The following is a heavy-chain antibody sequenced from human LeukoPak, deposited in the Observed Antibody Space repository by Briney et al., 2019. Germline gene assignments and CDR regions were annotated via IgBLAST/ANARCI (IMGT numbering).Heavy chain of an antibody. CDR3: ARFSMTTVTPYYMDV. V-gene: IGHV5-51*01. J-gene: IGHJ6*03. CDR1: GYSFTSYW. CDR2: IYPGDSDT. D-gene: IGHD4-17*01. Sequence: GESLKISCKGPGYSFTSYWIGWVRQMPGKGLEWMGIIYPGDSDTRYSPSFQGQVTISADKSISTAYLQWSSLKASDTAMYYCARFSMTTVTPYYMDVWGKGTTVTVSS.